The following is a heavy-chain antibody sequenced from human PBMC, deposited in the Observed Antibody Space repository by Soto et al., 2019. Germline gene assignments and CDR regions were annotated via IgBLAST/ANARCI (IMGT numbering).Heavy chain of an antibody. D-gene: IGHD3-22*01. J-gene: IGHJ4*02. V-gene: IGHV1-2*04. CDR2: INPNSGGT. CDR1: GYTFTGYY. Sequence: ASVKVSCKASGYTFTGYYMHWVRQAPGQGLEWMGWINPNSGGTNYAQKFQGWVTMTRDTSISTAYMELSRLRSDDTAVYYCALGYDDSSGYYQDYFDYWGQGTLVTVSS. CDR3: ALGYDDSSGYYQDYFDY.